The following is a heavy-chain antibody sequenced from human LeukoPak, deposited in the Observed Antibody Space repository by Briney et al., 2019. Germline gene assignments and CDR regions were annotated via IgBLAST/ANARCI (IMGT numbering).Heavy chain of an antibody. CDR1: GFTVSSDS. J-gene: IGHJ4*02. CDR3: AKVRTSRGCFDY. V-gene: IGHV3-53*01. Sequence: PGGSLRPSCTVSGFTVSSDSMSWVRQAPGKGLEWVSFIYSGGSTHYSDSVKGRFTISRDNSKNTLYLQMNSLRADDTAVFYCAKVRTSRGCFDYWGQGTLVTVSS. CDR2: IYSGGST. D-gene: IGHD1-14*01.